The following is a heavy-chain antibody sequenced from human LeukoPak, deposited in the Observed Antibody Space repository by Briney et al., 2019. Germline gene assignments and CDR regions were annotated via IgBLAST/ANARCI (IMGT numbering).Heavy chain of an antibody. Sequence: SAPTLLKPTQTLTLTCTFCGFSLSTRGVGVSSIREPPGEALEWLALICRDDHKRYRPSLKSRFTITQDTSKNQVVLTMTNMDPVDTATYYCAHVASGWYPFDYCGQGTLVTVSS. D-gene: IGHD6-19*01. CDR1: GFSLSTRGVG. J-gene: IGHJ4*02. CDR3: AHVASGWYPFDY. CDR2: ICRDDHK. V-gene: IGHV2-5*02.